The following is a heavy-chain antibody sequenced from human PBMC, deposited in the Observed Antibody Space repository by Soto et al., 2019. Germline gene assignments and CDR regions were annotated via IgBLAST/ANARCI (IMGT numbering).Heavy chain of an antibody. CDR2: IYPGDSDT. D-gene: IGHD3-3*01. J-gene: IGHJ6*02. CDR3: ARLPMYYDFWSGYSPEPYYYYYGMDV. CDR1: GYSFTSYC. Sequence: PGESLKISCKGSGYSFTSYCIGLVRQMHGKGLEWMGIIYPGDSDTRYSPSFQGQVTISADKSISTAYLQWSSLKASDTAMYYCARLPMYYDFWSGYSPEPYYYYYGMDVWGQGTTVTVSS. V-gene: IGHV5-51*01.